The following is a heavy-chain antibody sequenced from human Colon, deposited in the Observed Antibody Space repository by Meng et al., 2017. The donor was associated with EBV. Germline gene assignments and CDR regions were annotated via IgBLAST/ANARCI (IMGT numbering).Heavy chain of an antibody. Sequence: QLPLQAFGPGLVKPAATLSLTCTISGGSITSTSSYWGWVRQPPGKGLEWIGSIYYRGSTNYNPSLKSRISMSVDMSKNQFSLKVNSVTAADTAIYYCVISSHNWGQGTLVTVSS. CDR2: IYYRGST. V-gene: IGHV4-39*07. CDR3: VISSHN. D-gene: IGHD3-3*02. CDR1: GGSITSTSSY. J-gene: IGHJ4*02.